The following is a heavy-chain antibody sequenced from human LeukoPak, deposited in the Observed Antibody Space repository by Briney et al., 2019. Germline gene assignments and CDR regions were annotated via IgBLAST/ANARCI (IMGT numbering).Heavy chain of an antibody. Sequence: GGSLRLSCAASGFTFSSYSMNWVRQAPGKGLEWVSSISSSSSYIYYADSVKGRFTISRDNAKNSLYLQMDSLRAEDTAVYYCARERSAMVAGFDYWGQGTLVTVSS. CDR1: GFTFSSYS. CDR3: ARERSAMVAGFDY. V-gene: IGHV3-21*01. D-gene: IGHD5-18*01. J-gene: IGHJ4*02. CDR2: ISSSSSYI.